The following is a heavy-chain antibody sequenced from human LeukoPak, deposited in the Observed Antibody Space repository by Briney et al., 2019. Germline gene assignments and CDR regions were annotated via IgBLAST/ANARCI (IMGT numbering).Heavy chain of an antibody. CDR2: INPNSGGT. J-gene: IGHJ4*02. CDR3: ARTHYYDSSGYYPDFDY. Sequence: EASVKVSCKASGYTFTGYYMHWVRQAPGQGLEWMGWINPNSGGTNYAQKFQGRVTMTRDTSISTAYVELSRLRSDDTAVYYCARTHYYDSSGYYPDFDYWGQGTLVTVSS. D-gene: IGHD3-22*01. CDR1: GYTFTGYY. V-gene: IGHV1-2*02.